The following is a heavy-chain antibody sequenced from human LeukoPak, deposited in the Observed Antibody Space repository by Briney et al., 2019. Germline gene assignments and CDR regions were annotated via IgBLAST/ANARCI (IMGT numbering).Heavy chain of an antibody. CDR2: ISAYNGNT. D-gene: IGHD6-6*01. V-gene: IGHV1-18*01. CDR1: GYTFTSYG. J-gene: IGHJ6*03. Sequence: ASVKVSCKASGYTFTSYGISWVRQAPGQGLEWMGWISAYNGNTNYAQKLQGRVTMTTDTSTSTAYMELRSLRSDDTAVYYYARVGAARRLAYYYYMDVWGKGTTVTVSS. CDR3: ARVGAARRLAYYYYMDV.